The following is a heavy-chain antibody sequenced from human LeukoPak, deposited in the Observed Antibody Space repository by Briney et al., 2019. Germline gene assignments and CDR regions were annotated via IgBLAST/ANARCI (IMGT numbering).Heavy chain of an antibody. CDR2: ITSSGDGK. V-gene: IGHV3-23*01. CDR3: AKDRPNYYDTSGHYYRRNGDC. J-gene: IGHJ4*02. Sequence: PGGSLRLSCAASGFTFSSYAMSWVRQAPGKGLEWVSSITSSGDGKYYPDSVKGRFTISRDNSENTLYLQMNSLRDEDTAVYYCAKDRPNYYDTSGHYYRRNGDCWGQRTLVTVS. CDR1: GFTFSSYA. D-gene: IGHD3-22*01.